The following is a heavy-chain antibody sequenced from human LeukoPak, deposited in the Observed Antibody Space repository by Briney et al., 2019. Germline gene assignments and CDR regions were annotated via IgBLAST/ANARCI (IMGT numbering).Heavy chain of an antibody. CDR3: AKDPHKYYYDSSGYYYYFDY. CDR2: ISGIGGST. D-gene: IGHD3-22*01. V-gene: IGHV3-23*01. Sequence: GGSLRLSCAASGFTFSSYGMSWVRQAPGKGLEWVSAISGIGGSTYYADSVKGRFTISRDNSKNTLYLQMNSLRAEDTAVYYCAKDPHKYYYDSSGYYYYFDYWGQGTLVTVSS. CDR1: GFTFSSYG. J-gene: IGHJ4*02.